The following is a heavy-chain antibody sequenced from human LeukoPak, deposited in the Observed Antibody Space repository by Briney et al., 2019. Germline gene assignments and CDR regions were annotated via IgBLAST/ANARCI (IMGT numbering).Heavy chain of an antibody. CDR3: ARERYSGSYVDY. Sequence: GGSLRLSCVVSGFTLSQYWMTWVRQAPGKGLEWVANIKQGGNEIHYVESVKGRFTISRDNAKNSLYLQMNSLRAEDTALYYCARERYSGSYVDYWGQGTLVTVSS. V-gene: IGHV3-7*03. J-gene: IGHJ4*02. CDR2: IKQGGNEI. D-gene: IGHD1-26*01. CDR1: GFTLSQYW.